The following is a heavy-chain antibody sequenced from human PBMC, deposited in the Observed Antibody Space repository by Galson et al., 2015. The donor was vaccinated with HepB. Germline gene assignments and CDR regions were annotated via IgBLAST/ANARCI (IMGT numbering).Heavy chain of an antibody. CDR3: AKAVVGRSGWDDYFDY. Sequence: LRLSCAASGFTFSSYAMNWVRQAPGKGLEWISCITGSGANTYYADSVKGRFTISRDNSKNTLYLQINSLRAEDTAVFYCAKAVVGRSGWDDYFDYWGRGTLVTVSS. CDR1: GFTFSSYA. D-gene: IGHD6-19*01. V-gene: IGHV3-23*01. CDR2: ITGSGANT. J-gene: IGHJ4*02.